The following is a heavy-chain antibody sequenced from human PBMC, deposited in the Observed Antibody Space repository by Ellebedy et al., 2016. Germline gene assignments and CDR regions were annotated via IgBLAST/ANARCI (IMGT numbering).Heavy chain of an antibody. CDR2: ISTSSSYI. D-gene: IGHD5-24*01. J-gene: IGHJ4*02. V-gene: IGHV3-21*01. CDR3: ARRGRDGYNDY. Sequence: GGSLRLXCAASGFTFSIYGMNWVRQAPGKGLEWVSSISTSSSYIYYADSVKGRFTISRDNAKNSLYLQMNSLRAEDTAVYYCARRGRDGYNDYWGQGTLVTVSS. CDR1: GFTFSIYG.